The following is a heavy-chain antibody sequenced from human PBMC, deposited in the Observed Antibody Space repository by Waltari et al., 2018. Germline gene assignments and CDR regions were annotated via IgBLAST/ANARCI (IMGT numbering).Heavy chain of an antibody. D-gene: IGHD2-2*01. CDR3: AKDRYCNYISCYGGWVY. J-gene: IGHJ4*02. CDR1: GFTFSSYA. CDR2: ISGSGDNT. V-gene: IGHV3-23*04. Sequence: EVQLVESGGGLVQPGGSLRLSCAASGFTFSSYAMSWVRQAPGKRLEWVSVISGSGDNTYYADAVKGRFTISRDNSKNTLYLQMNSLRADDTATYYCAKDRYCNYISCYGGWVYWGQGNLVTVSS.